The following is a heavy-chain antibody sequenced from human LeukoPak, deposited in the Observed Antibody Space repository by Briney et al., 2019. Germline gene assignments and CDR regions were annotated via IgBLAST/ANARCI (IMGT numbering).Heavy chain of an antibody. CDR1: GYSFTSYW. D-gene: IGHD3-9*01. V-gene: IGHV5-51*01. J-gene: IGHJ4*02. CDR2: IYPGDSDT. Sequence: GESLKISCRGSGYSFTSYWIGWVRQMPGKGLEWLGIIYPGDSDTRYSPSFQGQVTISADKSISTAYLQWSSLKASDTAMYYCARQGRTYDILPDYWGQGTLVTVSS. CDR3: ARQGRTYDILPDY.